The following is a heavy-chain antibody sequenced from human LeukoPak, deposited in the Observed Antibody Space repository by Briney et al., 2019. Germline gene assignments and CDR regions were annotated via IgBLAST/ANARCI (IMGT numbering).Heavy chain of an antibody. CDR1: GFTIAADHS. D-gene: IGHD5-18*01. V-gene: IGHV3-20*04. J-gene: IGHJ5*02. CDR2: IIRNGGST. Sequence: GGCLSLSCAVSGFTIAADHSMTWVRQAPGKGLEWVCGIIRNGGSTGYAAAVKGRFTISKNNPQNSLFLQMNSLRAEDTALYYCARGIAAMVSWGQGTLVTVSS. CDR3: ARGIAAMVS.